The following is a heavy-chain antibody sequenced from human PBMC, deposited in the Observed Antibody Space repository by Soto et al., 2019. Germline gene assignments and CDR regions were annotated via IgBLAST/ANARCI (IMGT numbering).Heavy chain of an antibody. CDR1: GDSISSNNW. V-gene: IGHV4-28*01. CDR3: VKKESGYNPFDC. CDR2: IYYSGST. Sequence: QVQLQESGPGLVKPSDTLSLACAVSGDSISSNNWWGWIRQPPGKGLEWIGYIYYSGSTYYNPSRKSRXXMXVXMSKNQFFLNLRSVTAVDTAVYYCVKKESGYNPFDCWGQGTLVTVSS. J-gene: IGHJ4*02. D-gene: IGHD5-12*01.